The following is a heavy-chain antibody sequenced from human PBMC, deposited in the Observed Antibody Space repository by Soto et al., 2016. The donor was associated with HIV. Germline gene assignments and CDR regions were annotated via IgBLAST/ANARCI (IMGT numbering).Heavy chain of an antibody. D-gene: IGHD2-15*01. Sequence: QVQLVQSGTELKKPGSSVKVSCKASGYTFTSHGIIWVRQAPGQGLEWMGWISAYNGNTDYAQRFQGRVTMTTDTSTSTAYMELRSLRSDDTAVYYCARVLSSGYCSGGSCYAGDWYFDLWGRGTLVTVSS. CDR3: ARVLSSGYCSGGSCYAGDWYFDL. J-gene: IGHJ2*01. CDR1: GYTFTSHG. CDR2: ISAYNGNT. V-gene: IGHV1-18*01.